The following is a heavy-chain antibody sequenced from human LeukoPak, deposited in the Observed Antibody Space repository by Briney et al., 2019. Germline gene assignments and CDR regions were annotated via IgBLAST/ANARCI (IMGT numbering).Heavy chain of an antibody. CDR3: ARETSLHFDY. D-gene: IGHD1-7*01. Sequence: ASVKVSCKASGYTFTSYDINWVRQAPGQGLEWMGIINPSGGSTSYAQKFQGRVTMTRDTSTSTVYMELSSLRSEDTAVYYCARETSLHFDYWGQGTLVTVSS. CDR2: INPSGGST. J-gene: IGHJ4*02. CDR1: GYTFTSYD. V-gene: IGHV1-46*01.